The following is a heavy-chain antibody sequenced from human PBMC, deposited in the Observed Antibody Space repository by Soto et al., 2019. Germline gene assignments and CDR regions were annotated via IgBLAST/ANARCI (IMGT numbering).Heavy chain of an antibody. CDR3: ARGDPTTVTTGGFDP. Sequence: SETLSLTCTVSGGSISSYYWSWIRQPPGKGLEWIGYIYYSGSTNYNPSLKSRVTISVDTSKNQFSLKLSSVTAADTAVYYCARGDPTTVTTGGFDPWGQGTLVTVSS. CDR2: IYYSGST. D-gene: IGHD4-4*01. J-gene: IGHJ5*02. CDR1: GGSISSYY. V-gene: IGHV4-59*01.